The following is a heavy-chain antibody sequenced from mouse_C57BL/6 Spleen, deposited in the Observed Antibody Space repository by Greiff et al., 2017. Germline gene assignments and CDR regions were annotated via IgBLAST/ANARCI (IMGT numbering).Heavy chain of an antibody. Sequence: EVKLMESGGGLVQPGGSLSLSCAASGFTFTDYYMSWVRQPPGKALEWLGFIRNKANGYTTEYSASVKGRFTISRDNSSSILYLQMNALRAEDSAAYFCARSPYDNDAMDYWGQGTSVTVSS. V-gene: IGHV7-3*01. J-gene: IGHJ4*01. D-gene: IGHD2-4*01. CDR3: ARSPYDNDAMDY. CDR2: IRNKANGYTT. CDR1: GFTFTDYY.